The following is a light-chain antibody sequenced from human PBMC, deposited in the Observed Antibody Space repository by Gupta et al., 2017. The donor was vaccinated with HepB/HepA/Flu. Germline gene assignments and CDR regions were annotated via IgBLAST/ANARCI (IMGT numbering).Light chain of an antibody. CDR1: QSVRRGS. CDR2: MAS. J-gene: IGKJ1*01. V-gene: IGKV3-20*01. Sequence: VFTQSPGPLSFSPGETAPLSCRPSQSVRRGSLAWDQQKPGQAPRLLIYMASSRATDIPDKFTGSGSGTEFTLTISSLEREDIAGYYCQHYGPSLWTFGQGTRVEI. CDR3: QHYGPSLWT.